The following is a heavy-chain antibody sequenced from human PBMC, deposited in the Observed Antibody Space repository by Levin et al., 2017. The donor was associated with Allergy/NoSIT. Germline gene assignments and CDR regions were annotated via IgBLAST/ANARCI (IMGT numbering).Heavy chain of an antibody. V-gene: IGHV4-59*01. J-gene: IGHJ6*02. D-gene: IGHD3/OR15-3a*01. Sequence: KPSETLSLTCTVSGGAISNYYWSWIRQSPGKGLEWIGYIHYTGSTNYNPSLRSRVTMSVDTSKNQFSLDLSSLSDVDTAVYYCARRKWDFWTGSRTLFSGMDVWGQGTTVTVSS. CDR2: IHYTGST. CDR3: ARRKWDFWTGSRTLFSGMDV. CDR1: GGAISNYY.